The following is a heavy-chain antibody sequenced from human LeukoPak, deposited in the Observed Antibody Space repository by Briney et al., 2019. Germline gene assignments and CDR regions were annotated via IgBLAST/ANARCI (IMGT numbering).Heavy chain of an antibody. J-gene: IGHJ5*02. D-gene: IGHD3-10*01. V-gene: IGHV1-2*02. CDR1: GYTFTSYG. CDR2: INPNSGGT. CDR3: ARDNYGSGSYYIFRSQTPNWFDP. Sequence: ASVKVSCKASGYTFTSYGISWVRQAPGQGLEWMGWINPNSGGTNYAQKFQGRVTMTRDTSISTAYMELSRLRSDDTAVYYCARDNYGSGSYYIFRSQTPNWFDPWGQGTLVTVSS.